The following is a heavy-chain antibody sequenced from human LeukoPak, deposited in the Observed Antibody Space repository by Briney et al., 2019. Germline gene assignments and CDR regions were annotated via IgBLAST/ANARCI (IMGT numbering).Heavy chain of an antibody. CDR2: IYYSGST. J-gene: IGHJ4*02. CDR3: ARGPQWEPFDY. D-gene: IGHD1-26*01. CDR1: GGSISSYY. V-gene: IGHV4-59*01. Sequence: SETLSLTRTVSGGSISSYYWSWIRQPPGKGLEWIGYIYYSGSTNYNPSLKSRVTISVDTSKNQFSLKLSSVTAADTAVYYYARGPQWEPFDYWGRGTLVTVSS.